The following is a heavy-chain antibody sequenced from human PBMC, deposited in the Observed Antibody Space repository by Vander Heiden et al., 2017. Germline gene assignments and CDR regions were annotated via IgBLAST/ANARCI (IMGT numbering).Heavy chain of an antibody. D-gene: IGHD3-22*01. Sequence: QVQLVESGGGVVQPGRSLRLYCAASGFTFSSYGMHWVRQAPGKGLEWVAVISYDGSNKYYADSVKGRFTISRDNSKNTLYLQMNSLRAEDTAVYYCARLPSYDSRNYWGQGTLVTVSS. CDR2: ISYDGSNK. CDR1: GFTFSSYG. CDR3: ARLPSYDSRNY. V-gene: IGHV3-30*03. J-gene: IGHJ4*02.